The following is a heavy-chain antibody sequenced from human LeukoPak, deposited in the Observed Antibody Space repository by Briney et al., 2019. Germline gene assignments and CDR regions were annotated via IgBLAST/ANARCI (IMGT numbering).Heavy chain of an antibody. CDR2: ISASGGFK. V-gene: IGHV3-23*01. CDR1: GFSFSTFG. J-gene: IGHJ4*02. CDR3: AKDSDFGVVTDLDY. Sequence: GGSLRLSCAASGFSFSTFGVSWVRQAPGKGLEWVSSISASGGFKYYADSVKGRFTISRDNSKSTLYMQMNSLRAEDTGLYYCAKDSDFGVVTDLDYWGQGTLVTVSS. D-gene: IGHD3-3*01.